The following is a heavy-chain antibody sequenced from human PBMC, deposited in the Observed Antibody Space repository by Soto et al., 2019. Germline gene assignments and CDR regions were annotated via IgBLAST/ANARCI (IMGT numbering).Heavy chain of an antibody. V-gene: IGHV1-3*01. CDR1: GYTFTSYA. Sequence: ASVKVSCKASGYTFTSYAMHWVRQAPGQRLEWMGWINAGNGNTKYSQKFQGRVTITRDTSASTAYMELSSLRSEDTAVYYCARGHAKSITISGVVPIGSMDVWGQGTTVTVSS. J-gene: IGHJ6*02. D-gene: IGHD3-3*01. CDR3: ARGHAKSITISGVVPIGSMDV. CDR2: INAGNGNT.